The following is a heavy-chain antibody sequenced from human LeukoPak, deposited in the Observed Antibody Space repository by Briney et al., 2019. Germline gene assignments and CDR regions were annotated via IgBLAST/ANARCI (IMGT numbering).Heavy chain of an antibody. CDR2: IKTDGSNT. V-gene: IGHV3-74*03. CDR1: GFTFSRYW. J-gene: IGHJ5*02. Sequence: PGGSLRLSCEASGFTFSRYWMHWVRQAPGKGLVWVSRIKTDGSNTKYADSVKGRFSISRDNAKKTLYLQMNSLRIEDTAVYYCAKELGKFDPWGQGTLVTVSS. D-gene: IGHD7-27*01. CDR3: AKELGKFDP.